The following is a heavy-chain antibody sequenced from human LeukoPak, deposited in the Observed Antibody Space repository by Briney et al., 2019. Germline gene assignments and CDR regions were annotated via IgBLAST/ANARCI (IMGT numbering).Heavy chain of an antibody. D-gene: IGHD4-17*01. J-gene: IGHJ4*02. CDR3: ARDRRSYDEYGTFDY. Sequence: GGSLRLSCTASGFTFTDSSMNWVRQAPGKGLEWVSSTSSFSSYIYYADSVKGRFTISRDNAKNSLYLQMNSLRAEDTAVYYCARDRRSYDEYGTFDYWGQGTLVTVSS. V-gene: IGHV3-21*01. CDR1: GFTFTDSS. CDR2: TSSFSSYI.